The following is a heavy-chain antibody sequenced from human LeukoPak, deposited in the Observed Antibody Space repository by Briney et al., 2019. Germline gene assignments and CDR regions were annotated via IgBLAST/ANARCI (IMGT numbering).Heavy chain of an antibody. CDR1: GFTFSSYA. D-gene: IGHD3-3*01. CDR3: ARSHVLRFLEWSHGGLYYMDV. CDR2: ISESGSST. V-gene: IGHV3-23*01. J-gene: IGHJ6*03. Sequence: PGGSLRLSCAASGFTFSSYAMSWVRQAPGKGLEWVSAISESGSSTYYADSVKGRFTISRDDSKNTLYLQMNSLRAEDTAVYYCARSHVLRFLEWSHGGLYYMDVWGKGTTVTVSS.